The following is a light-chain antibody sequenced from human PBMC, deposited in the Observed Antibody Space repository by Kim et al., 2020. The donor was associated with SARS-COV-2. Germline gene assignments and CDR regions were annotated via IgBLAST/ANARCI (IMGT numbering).Light chain of an antibody. Sequence: RVTNSCTGSSSNIGAGYDVHWYQQLPGAAPKLLIYGNSNRPSGVPDRFSGSKSGTSASLAITGLQAEDEADYYCQSYDSSLSGWVFGGGTQLTVL. V-gene: IGLV1-40*01. CDR1: SSNIGAGYD. J-gene: IGLJ3*02. CDR3: QSYDSSLSGWV. CDR2: GNS.